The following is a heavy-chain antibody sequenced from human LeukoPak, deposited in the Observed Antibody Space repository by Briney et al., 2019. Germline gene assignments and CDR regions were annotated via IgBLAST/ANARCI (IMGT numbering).Heavy chain of an antibody. J-gene: IGHJ5*02. CDR2: IHYSEIT. Sequence: SETLSLTCTVSGGSISSSSYYWGWIRQPPGKGLEWIGSIHYSEITYYNPSLKSRVTISVDTSKNQFSLKLSPVTAADTAVYYCARQRESSGCVSNWFDPWGQGTLVTVSS. V-gene: IGHV4-39*01. CDR3: ARQRESSGCVSNWFDP. D-gene: IGHD6-19*01. CDR1: GGSISSSSYY.